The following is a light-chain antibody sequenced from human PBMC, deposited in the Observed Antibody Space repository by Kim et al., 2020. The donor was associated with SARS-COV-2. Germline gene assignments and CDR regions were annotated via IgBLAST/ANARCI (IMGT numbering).Light chain of an antibody. J-gene: IGKJ4*01. Sequence: EIVMTQSPATLSVSPGDRATLSCRASQTISSNLAWYQQKPGQAPRLLLFGASTRATGLPARFSGSGSGTEFTLTISSLQSEDFAVYYCQQYNDWPLTFGGGTKVDIK. CDR1: QTISSN. V-gene: IGKV3-15*01. CDR3: QQYNDWPLT. CDR2: GAS.